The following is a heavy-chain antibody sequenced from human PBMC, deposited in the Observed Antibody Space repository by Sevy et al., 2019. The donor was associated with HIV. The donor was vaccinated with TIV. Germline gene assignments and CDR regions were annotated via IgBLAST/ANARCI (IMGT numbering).Heavy chain of an antibody. V-gene: IGHV3-7*01. CDR3: ARHCSGGSCYSLLPHYYYGMDV. CDR2: IKQDGSEK. J-gene: IGHJ6*02. CDR1: GFSFSSYW. D-gene: IGHD2-15*01. Sequence: GGSLRLSCAASGFSFSSYWMRWVRQAPGKGLEWVANIKQDGSEKYYVDSVKGRFTISRDDAKNSLYLQMNSLRVEDTAVYYCARHCSGGSCYSLLPHYYYGMDVWGQGTTVTVSS.